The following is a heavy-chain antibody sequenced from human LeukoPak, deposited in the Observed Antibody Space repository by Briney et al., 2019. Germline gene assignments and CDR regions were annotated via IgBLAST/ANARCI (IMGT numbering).Heavy chain of an antibody. CDR2: IRSKANSYAT. Sequence: PGGSLRLSCAASGFTFSGSAMHWVRQASGKGLEWVGRIRSKANSYATAYAASVKGRFTISRDDSKNTAYLQMNSLKTEDTAVYYCTSHPRAGFLEHGRAFDLWGRGTLVTVSS. D-gene: IGHD3-3*01. V-gene: IGHV3-73*01. J-gene: IGHJ2*01. CDR1: GFTFSGSA. CDR3: TSHPRAGFLEHGRAFDL.